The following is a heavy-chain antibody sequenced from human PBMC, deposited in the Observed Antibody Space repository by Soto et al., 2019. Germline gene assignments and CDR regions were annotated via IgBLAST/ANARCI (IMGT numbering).Heavy chain of an antibody. CDR3: AGSGYSYGTFDY. D-gene: IGHD5-18*01. CDR1: GGSISSYY. J-gene: IGHJ4*02. Sequence: SETLSLTCTVSGGSISSYYWSWIRQHPGKGLEWIGYIYYSGSTYYNPSLKSRVTISVDTSKNQFSLKLSSVTAADTAVYYCAGSGYSYGTFDYWGQGTLVTVSS. V-gene: IGHV4-59*06. CDR2: IYYSGST.